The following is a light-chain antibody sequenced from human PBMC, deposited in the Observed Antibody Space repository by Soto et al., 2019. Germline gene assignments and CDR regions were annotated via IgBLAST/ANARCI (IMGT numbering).Light chain of an antibody. Sequence: DIQMTQSPSSLSASVGDRVTITCRASQSISSYLNWYQQKPGKAPKLLIYAASSLQSGVPSRFSGSGSGTEFTLTISSLQPDDFATYYCQQYNRLITFGQGTRLEIK. CDR3: QQYNRLIT. V-gene: IGKV1-39*01. CDR1: QSISSY. J-gene: IGKJ5*01. CDR2: AAS.